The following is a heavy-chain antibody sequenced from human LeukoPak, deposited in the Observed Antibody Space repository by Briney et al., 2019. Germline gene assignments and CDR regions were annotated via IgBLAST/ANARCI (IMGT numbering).Heavy chain of an antibody. V-gene: IGHV4-39*01. Sequence: SETLSLTCTVSGGSISSSSYYWGWIRQPPGKGLEWIGSIYYSGSTYYNPSLKSRVTISVDTSKNQFSLKLSSVTAADTAVYYCARHAGYDILTGYLRPYYFDYWGQGTLVTVSS. CDR1: GGSISSSSYY. CDR3: ARHAGYDILTGYLRPYYFDY. D-gene: IGHD3-9*01. CDR2: IYYSGST. J-gene: IGHJ4*02.